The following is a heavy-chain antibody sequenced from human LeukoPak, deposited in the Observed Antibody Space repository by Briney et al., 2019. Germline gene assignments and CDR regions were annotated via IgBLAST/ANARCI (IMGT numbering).Heavy chain of an antibody. CDR2: ISDSGGSP. Sequence: GGSLRLSCATSGFTFSRYAMTWVRQAPGKGLEWVSIISDSGGSPYYADSVKGRFTIFRDNSKNTLYLQMNSLRAEDTAIYYCASSGSYYFPFDYWGQGTLVTVSS. CDR3: ASSGSYYFPFDY. D-gene: IGHD3-10*01. J-gene: IGHJ4*02. CDR1: GFTFSRYA. V-gene: IGHV3-23*01.